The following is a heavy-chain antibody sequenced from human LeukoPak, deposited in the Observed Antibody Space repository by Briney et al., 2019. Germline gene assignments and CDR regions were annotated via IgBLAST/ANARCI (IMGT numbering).Heavy chain of an antibody. Sequence: SETLSLTCAVYGESFSGYYWSWIRQPPGKGLEWIGEINHSGSTTYNPSLKSRVTISVDTSKNQFSLKLSSVTAADTAVYYCARVGADGSGFLFDYWGQGTLVTVSS. CDR3: ARVGADGSGFLFDY. CDR1: GESFSGYY. D-gene: IGHD3-10*01. CDR2: INHSGST. J-gene: IGHJ4*02. V-gene: IGHV4-34*01.